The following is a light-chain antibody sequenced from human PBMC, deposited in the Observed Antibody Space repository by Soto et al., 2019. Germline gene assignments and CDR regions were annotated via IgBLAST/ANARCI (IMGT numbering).Light chain of an antibody. CDR3: QQYISYWT. J-gene: IGKJ1*01. V-gene: IGKV1-5*01. CDR1: QSISNW. CDR2: DAS. Sequence: DIQMTQSPSTLSASVGDRVTITCRASQSISNWLAWYQQKPEKAPKLLIYDASSLESGVPSRFSGSGSGTEFTLTISSLQPDDFATYYCQQYISYWTFGQGTKVDIK.